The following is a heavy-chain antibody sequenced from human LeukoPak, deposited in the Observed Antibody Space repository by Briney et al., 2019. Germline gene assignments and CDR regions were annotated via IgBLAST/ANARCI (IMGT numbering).Heavy chain of an antibody. D-gene: IGHD5-18*01. CDR2: IHTNTGNP. J-gene: IGHJ4*02. V-gene: IGHV7-4-1*02. Sequence: GASVKVSCKASGYTFSSYAMNWVRQAPGQGLEWVGWIHTNTGNPTYAQGFTGRFVFSLDTSVSTAYLQITTLKAEDTGMYYCARARTYDTAKGFDYWGQGTLVTVSS. CDR1: GYTFSSYA. CDR3: ARARTYDTAKGFDY.